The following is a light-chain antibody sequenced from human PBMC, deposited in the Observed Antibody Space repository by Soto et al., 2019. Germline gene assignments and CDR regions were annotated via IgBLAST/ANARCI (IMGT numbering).Light chain of an antibody. CDR1: SSDVGGYNY. J-gene: IGLJ2*01. V-gene: IGLV2-14*01. CDR3: ISYIISSTLV. CDR2: DVS. Sequence: QSALTQPASVSGSPGQSITISCTGTSSDVGGYNYVSWYQQHPGKAPKLVIYDVSNRPSGVSNRFSASKSGNTASLTISGLQAQDEADYYCISYIISSTLVFRGGTKLTVL.